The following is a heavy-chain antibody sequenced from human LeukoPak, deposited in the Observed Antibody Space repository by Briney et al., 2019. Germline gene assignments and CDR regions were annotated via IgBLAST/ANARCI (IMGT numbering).Heavy chain of an antibody. CDR1: GVSISSGGYY. Sequence: PSETLSLTCTVSGVSISSGGYYWSWIRQHPGKGLEWIGYIYYSGSTYYNPSLKSRVTISVDTSKNQFSLKLSSVTAADTAVYYCARVESGYCSSTSCYTENWFDPWGQGTLVTVSS. D-gene: IGHD2-2*02. V-gene: IGHV4-31*03. CDR3: ARVESGYCSSTSCYTENWFDP. CDR2: IYYSGST. J-gene: IGHJ5*02.